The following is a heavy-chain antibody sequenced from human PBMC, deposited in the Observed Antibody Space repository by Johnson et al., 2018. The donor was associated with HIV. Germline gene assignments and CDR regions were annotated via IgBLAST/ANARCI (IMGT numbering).Heavy chain of an antibody. CDR2: INWNGGST. CDR1: EFTFGDFG. V-gene: IGHV3-20*04. Sequence: VESGGRVVWPGGSLRLTCAASEFTFGDFGMNWVRQAPGKGLDWVSNINWNGGSTTYADSVKCRFTISRDNAKNSVYLQMKNLRAEDTALYYCTRDLGPNGRGAFDMWGRGTMVTVSS. CDR3: TRDLGPNGRGAFDM. J-gene: IGHJ3*02. D-gene: IGHD1-1*01.